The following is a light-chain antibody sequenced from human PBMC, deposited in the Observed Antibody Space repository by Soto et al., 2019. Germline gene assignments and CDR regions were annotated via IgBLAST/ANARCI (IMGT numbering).Light chain of an antibody. J-gene: IGLJ2*01. CDR2: LKNDGSH. V-gene: IGLV4-69*01. CDR3: QTWGTGIHVV. Sequence: QLVLTQSPSASASLGASVKLTCTLSSGHTSYAIAWHQQQPEKGPRYLMKLKNDGSHSKGDGIPDRFSGSSSGAERYLTISSLQSEDEADYYCQTWGTGIHVVFGGGTKLTVL. CDR1: SGHTSYA.